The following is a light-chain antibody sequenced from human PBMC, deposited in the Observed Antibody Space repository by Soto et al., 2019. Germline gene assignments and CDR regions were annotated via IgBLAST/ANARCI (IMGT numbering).Light chain of an antibody. CDR1: QSVSNS. J-gene: IGKJ1*01. V-gene: IGKV3-11*01. CDR2: DAS. Sequence: EILLTQSPGTLSLSPGERATLSCRASQSVSNSLAWYQQRPGQAPRLLIYDASDRATGIPARFSGSGSGTDFTLTISSLEPEDFAVYYCQQRSNWHPTFGQGTKVDIK. CDR3: QQRSNWHPT.